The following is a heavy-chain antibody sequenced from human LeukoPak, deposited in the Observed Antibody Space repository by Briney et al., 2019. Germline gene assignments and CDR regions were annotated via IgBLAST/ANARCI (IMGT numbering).Heavy chain of an antibody. CDR1: GYTFTSYG. J-gene: IGHJ4*02. CDR2: ISAYNGNT. V-gene: IGHV1-18*01. CDR3: ARARATVTTFDYFDY. Sequence: ASVKVSCTASGYTFTSYGISWVRQAPGQGLEWMGWISAYNGNTNYAQQLQGRVTMTTDTSTSTAYMELRSLRSDDTAVYYCARARATVTTFDYFDYWGQGTLVTVSS. D-gene: IGHD4-17*01.